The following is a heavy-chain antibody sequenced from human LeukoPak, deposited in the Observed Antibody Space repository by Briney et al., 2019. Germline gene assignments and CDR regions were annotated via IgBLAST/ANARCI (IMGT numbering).Heavy chain of an antibody. CDR1: GFTFSSYA. J-gene: IGHJ3*02. CDR3: AKGVAAAYDAFDI. Sequence: GGSLRLSCAASGFTFSSYAMSWVRQAPGKGLEWVSGISWNSGSIGYADSVKGRFTISRDNAKNSLYLQMNSLRAEDMALYYCAKGVAAAYDAFDIWGQGTMVTVSS. D-gene: IGHD6-13*01. CDR2: ISWNSGSI. V-gene: IGHV3-9*03.